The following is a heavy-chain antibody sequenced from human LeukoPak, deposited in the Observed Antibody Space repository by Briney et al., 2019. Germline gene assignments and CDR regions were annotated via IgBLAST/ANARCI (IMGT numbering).Heavy chain of an antibody. D-gene: IGHD2-2*02. J-gene: IGHJ5*02. V-gene: IGHV3-23*01. CDR3: ANEHIVVVPAAIGKARFDP. CDR1: GFTFSSYA. CDR2: ISGSGGST. Sequence: PGGSLRLSCAASGFTFSSYAMSWVRQAPGKGLEWVSAISGSGGSTYYADSVKGRFTISRDNSKNTLYLQMNSLRAEDTAVYYCANEHIVVVPAAIGKARFDPWGQGTLVTVSS.